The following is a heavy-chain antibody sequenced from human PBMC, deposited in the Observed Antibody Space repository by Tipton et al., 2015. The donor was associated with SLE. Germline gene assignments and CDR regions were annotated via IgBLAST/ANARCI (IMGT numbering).Heavy chain of an antibody. J-gene: IGHJ4*02. D-gene: IGHD6-13*01. V-gene: IGHV4-31*03. CDR2: SYYSGST. CDR1: GVSISSGGYY. Sequence: TLSLTCTVSGVSISSGGYYWSWIRQHPGKGLEWIGYSYYSGSTDYNPSLKSRVNISVDTSKNQFSLKLSSVTAADTAVYYCARDGEAAAGYFDYWGQGTLVTVSS. CDR3: ARDGEAAAGYFDY.